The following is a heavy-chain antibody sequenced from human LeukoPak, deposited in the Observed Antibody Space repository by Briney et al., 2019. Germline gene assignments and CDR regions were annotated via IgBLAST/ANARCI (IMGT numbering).Heavy chain of an antibody. CDR2: IIPIFGTA. CDR3: ARDLNDYYDSSGYYYGSGY. Sequence: GASVKVSCKASGGTFGSYAISWVRQAPGQGLEWMGGIIPIFGTANYAQRFQGRVTITADESTSTAYMELSSLRSEDTAVYYCARDLNDYYDSSGYYYGSGYWGQGTLVTVSS. J-gene: IGHJ4*02. D-gene: IGHD3-22*01. CDR1: GGTFGSYA. V-gene: IGHV1-69*13.